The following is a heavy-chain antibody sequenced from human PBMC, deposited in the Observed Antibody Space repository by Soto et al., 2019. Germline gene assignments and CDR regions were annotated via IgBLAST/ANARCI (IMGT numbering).Heavy chain of an antibody. J-gene: IGHJ6*03. D-gene: IGHD3-9*01. CDR2: ISYDGSNK. Sequence: PGGSLSLSCAASGFTFSSYGMHWVRQAPGKGLEWVAVISYDGSNKYYADSVKGRFTISRDNSKNTLYLQMNSLRAEDTAVYYCAKDRPYYDIHKTGALMDVWGKGTTVTVSS. V-gene: IGHV3-30*18. CDR1: GFTFSSYG. CDR3: AKDRPYYDIHKTGALMDV.